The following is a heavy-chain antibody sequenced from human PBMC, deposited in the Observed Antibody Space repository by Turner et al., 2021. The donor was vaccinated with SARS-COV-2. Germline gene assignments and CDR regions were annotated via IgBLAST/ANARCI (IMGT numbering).Heavy chain of an antibody. CDR2: ISWNSGSI. J-gene: IGHJ3*02. CDR3: AKVRRFAFDI. CDR1: GFTFDDYA. Sequence: EVQLVESGGGLVQPGRSLRLSCAASGFTFDDYAMHWVRQAPGKGLEWVSGISWNSGSIGYADSVKGRFTISRDNAKNSLYLQMNSLRAEDTALYHCAKVRRFAFDIWGQGTMVTVSS. V-gene: IGHV3-9*01.